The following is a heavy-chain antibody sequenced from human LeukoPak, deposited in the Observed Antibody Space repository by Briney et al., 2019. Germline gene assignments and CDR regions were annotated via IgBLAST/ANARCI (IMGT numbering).Heavy chain of an antibody. V-gene: IGHV4-59*01. D-gene: IGHD2-8*01. CDR3: ARAPNPDFFDD. CDR1: SGSIRTSY. J-gene: IGHJ4*02. Sequence: SETLSLTCTVASGSIRTSYCSWIRQPPGKGLEWIGYIYYSGSTNYNPSLKSRVTISVDTSRNQFSLKLSSVTAADTAVYYCARAPNPDFFDDWGQGTLVTVSS. CDR2: IYYSGST.